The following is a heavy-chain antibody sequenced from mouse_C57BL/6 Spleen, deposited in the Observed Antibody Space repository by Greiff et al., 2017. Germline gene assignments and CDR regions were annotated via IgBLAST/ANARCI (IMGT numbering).Heavy chain of an antibody. J-gene: IGHJ2*01. CDR3: ARALYYGSSSDY. CDR2: IHPNSGST. D-gene: IGHD1-1*01. CDR1: GYTFTSYW. Sequence: QVQLQQPGAELVKPGASVKLSCKASGYTFTSYWMHWVKQRPGQGLEWIGMIHPNSGSTNYNEKFKSKATLTVDKSSSTAYMQLSSLTSEDSAVYYCARALYYGSSSDYWGQGTTLTVSS. V-gene: IGHV1-64*01.